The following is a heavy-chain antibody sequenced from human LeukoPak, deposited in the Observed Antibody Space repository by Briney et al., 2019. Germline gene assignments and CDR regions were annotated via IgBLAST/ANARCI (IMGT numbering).Heavy chain of an antibody. Sequence: GSLRLSCAASGFTFSNAWMSWVRQPPGKGLEWIGEINHSGSTNYNPSLKSRVTISVDTSKNQFSLKLSSVTAADTAVYYCARRTLLWFGEPTRLDYWGQGTLVTVSS. D-gene: IGHD3-10*01. CDR3: ARRTLLWFGEPTRLDY. V-gene: IGHV4-34*01. CDR1: GFTFSNAW. CDR2: INHSGST. J-gene: IGHJ4*02.